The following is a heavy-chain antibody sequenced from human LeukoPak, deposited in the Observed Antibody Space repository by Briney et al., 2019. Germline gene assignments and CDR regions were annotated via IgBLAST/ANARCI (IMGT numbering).Heavy chain of an antibody. V-gene: IGHV2-70*11. J-gene: IGHJ4*02. D-gene: IGHD4-23*01. CDR3: ARTVVTPSNRFDY. Sequence: SGPALVKPTQTLTLTCTFSGFSPSTSGMCVSWIRQPPGKALEWLARIDWDDDKYYSKSLKPRLTISKDTSKNQVVLTMTNMDPVDTATYYCARTVVTPSNRFDYWGQGTLVTVSS. CDR1: GFSPSTSGMC. CDR2: IDWDDDK.